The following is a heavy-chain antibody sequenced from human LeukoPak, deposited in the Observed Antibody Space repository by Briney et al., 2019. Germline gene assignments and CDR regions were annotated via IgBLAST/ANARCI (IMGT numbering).Heavy chain of an antibody. J-gene: IGHJ4*02. CDR1: GGSISSYY. Sequence: TSETLSLTCTVSGGSISSYYWSWIRQPPGKGLEWIGYIYYSGSTNYNPSLKSRVTISVDTSKNQFSLKLSSVTAADTAVYYCARGAIDFWSGYYSNYFDYWGQGTLVTVSS. V-gene: IGHV4-59*01. CDR2: IYYSGST. D-gene: IGHD3-3*01. CDR3: ARGAIDFWSGYYSNYFDY.